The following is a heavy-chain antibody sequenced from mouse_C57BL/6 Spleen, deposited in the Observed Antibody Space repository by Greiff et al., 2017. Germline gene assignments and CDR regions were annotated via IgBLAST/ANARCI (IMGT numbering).Heavy chain of an antibody. V-gene: IGHV1-82*01. CDR1: GYAFSSSW. J-gene: IGHJ2*01. Sequence: VKLQESGPELVKPGASVKISCKASGYAFSSSWMNWVKQRPGKGLEWIGRIYPGDGDTNYNGKFKGKATLTADKSSSTAYMQLSSLTSEDSAVYCCASGDSSGYFDYWGQGTTLTVSS. CDR3: ASGDSSGYFDY. D-gene: IGHD3-2*02. CDR2: IYPGDGDT.